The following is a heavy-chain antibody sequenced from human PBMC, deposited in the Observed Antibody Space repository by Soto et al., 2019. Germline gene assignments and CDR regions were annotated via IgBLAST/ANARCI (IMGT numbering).Heavy chain of an antibody. V-gene: IGHV1-3*01. J-gene: IGHJ4*02. D-gene: IGHD3-3*01. CDR2: INAGNGNT. CDR1: GYTFTSYA. Sequence: GASVKVSCKASGYTFTSYAMHWVRQAPGQRLEWMGWINAGNGNTKYSQKFQGRVTITRDTSASTAYMELSSLRSEDTAVYYCARATQYYDFWSGYPDPFDYWGLGTLVTVSS. CDR3: ARATQYYDFWSGYPDPFDY.